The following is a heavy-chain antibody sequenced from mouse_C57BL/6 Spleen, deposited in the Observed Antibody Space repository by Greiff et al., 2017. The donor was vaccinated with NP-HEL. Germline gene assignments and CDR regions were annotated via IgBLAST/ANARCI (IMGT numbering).Heavy chain of an antibody. CDR1: GYTFTSYW. V-gene: IGHV1-64*01. J-gene: IGHJ4*01. CDR2: IHPNSGST. Sequence: QVQLQQPGAELVKPGASVKLSCKASGYTFTSYWMHWVKQRPGQGLEWIGMIHPNSGSTNYNEKFKSKATLTVDKSSSTAYMQLSSLTSEDSAVYYCAIITTVVDYAMDYWGQGTSVTVSS. CDR3: AIITTVVDYAMDY. D-gene: IGHD1-1*01.